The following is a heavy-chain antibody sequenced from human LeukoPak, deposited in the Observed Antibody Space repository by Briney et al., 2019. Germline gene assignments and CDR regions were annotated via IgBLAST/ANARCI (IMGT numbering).Heavy chain of an antibody. CDR2: INHSGST. V-gene: IGHV4-30-2*01. D-gene: IGHD6-13*01. CDR3: AREEGGAAGKGFDY. CDR1: GGSISSGDYY. Sequence: SETLSLTCIVSGGSISSGDYYWSWIRQPPGKGLEWIGYINHSGSTYYKLSLKSRVTISVDRSKNHFSLNLSYVTAADTAVYYCAREEGGAAGKGFDYWGQGTPVTVSS. J-gene: IGHJ4*02.